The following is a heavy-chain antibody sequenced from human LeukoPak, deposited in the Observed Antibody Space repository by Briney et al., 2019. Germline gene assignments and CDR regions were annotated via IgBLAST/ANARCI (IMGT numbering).Heavy chain of an antibody. CDR1: GGTFSSYA. CDR3: AGTLAYCGGDCSDFDY. D-gene: IGHD2-21*02. Sequence: SVKVSCKASGGTFSSYAISWVRQAPGQGLEWMGRIIPIFGTANYAQKFQGRATITTDESTSTAYMELSSLRSEDTAVYYCAGTLAYCGGDCSDFDYWGQGTLVTVSS. J-gene: IGHJ4*02. CDR2: IIPIFGTA. V-gene: IGHV1-69*05.